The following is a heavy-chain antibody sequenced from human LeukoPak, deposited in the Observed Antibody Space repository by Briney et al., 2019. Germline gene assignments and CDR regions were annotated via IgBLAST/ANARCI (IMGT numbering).Heavy chain of an antibody. V-gene: IGHV3-23*01. CDR1: GFTFSSYA. CDR3: AKQGRNYEVRDY. Sequence: GGSLRLSCAASGFTFSSYAMSWVRQAPGKGLEWVSAISGSGGSTYYADSVKGRFNISRDNSKNTLYLQMNSLRAEDTAVYYCAKQGRNYEVRDYWGQGTLVTVSS. D-gene: IGHD1-7*01. J-gene: IGHJ4*02. CDR2: ISGSGGST.